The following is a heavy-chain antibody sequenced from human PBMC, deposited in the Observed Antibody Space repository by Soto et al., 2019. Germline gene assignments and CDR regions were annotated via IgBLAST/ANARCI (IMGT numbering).Heavy chain of an antibody. CDR3: SRSLDS. Sequence: VGSLRLSCTASGFTFSSFWMDWVRQAPGKGLEWVANINPHGTERHYVDSVKGRFTISRDNAKNSLYLQMSSLTAEDSALYYCSRSLDSWGQGTRVTVS. J-gene: IGHJ4*02. CDR2: INPHGTER. CDR1: GFTFSSFW. V-gene: IGHV3-7*01.